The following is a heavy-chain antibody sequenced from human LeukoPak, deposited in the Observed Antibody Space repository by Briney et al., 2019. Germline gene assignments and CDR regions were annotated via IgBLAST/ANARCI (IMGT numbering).Heavy chain of an antibody. J-gene: IGHJ6*03. CDR1: GYTFTGYY. V-gene: IGHV1-2*02. CDR3: ARDGYDEQNDYYYYYMDV. D-gene: IGHD5-18*01. CDR2: INPNSGGT. Sequence: ASVKVSCKASGYTFTGYYMHWVRQAPGQGLEWMGWINPNSGGTNYAQKFQGRVTMTRDTSISTAYMELSRLRSDDTAVYYCARDGYDEQNDYYYYYMDVWGKGTTVTVSS.